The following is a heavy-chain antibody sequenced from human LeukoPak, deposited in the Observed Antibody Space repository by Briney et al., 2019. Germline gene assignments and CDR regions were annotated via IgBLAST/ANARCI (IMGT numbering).Heavy chain of an antibody. D-gene: IGHD5-12*01. V-gene: IGHV4-34*01. J-gene: IGHJ3*01. CDR1: GGSFSGYY. CDR2: NNHSGST. CDR3: ARGRGYSGSEN. Sequence: SETLSLTCAVYGGSFSGYYWSWIRQPPGKGLEWIGENNHSGSTNYNPSLKSRVTISVDTSKNQFSLKLSSVTAADTAVYYCARGRGYSGSENWGQGTMVTVSS.